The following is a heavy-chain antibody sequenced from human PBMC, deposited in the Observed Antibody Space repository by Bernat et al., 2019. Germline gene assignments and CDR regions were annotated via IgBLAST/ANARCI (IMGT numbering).Heavy chain of an antibody. CDR1: GFTFRNYA. CDR3: AKDLPDWYFDL. Sequence: EVQLVESGGGLVQPGGSLRLSCAASGFTFRNYALIWVRQAPGKGLEWVSAISGSGDNTHYADSVKGRFTISRDNSKNTLYLQMNSLRAEDTAVYYCAKDLPDWYFDLWGRGTLVTVSS. V-gene: IGHV3-23*04. J-gene: IGHJ2*01. CDR2: ISGSGDNT.